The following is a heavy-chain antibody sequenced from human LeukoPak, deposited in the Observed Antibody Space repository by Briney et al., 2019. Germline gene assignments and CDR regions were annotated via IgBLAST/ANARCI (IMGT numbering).Heavy chain of an antibody. V-gene: IGHV1-2*04. Sequence: ASVKVFCKASGYTFTGYYMHWVRQAPGQGPEWMGWINPNSGGTKSAEKFQGWVTMTRDTSISTAYMEVSRLRSDDTAVYYCARAKSVAGTRQSLGYWGQGTLVTVSS. CDR1: GYTFTGYY. CDR3: ARAKSVAGTRQSLGY. D-gene: IGHD6-19*01. J-gene: IGHJ4*02. CDR2: INPNSGGT.